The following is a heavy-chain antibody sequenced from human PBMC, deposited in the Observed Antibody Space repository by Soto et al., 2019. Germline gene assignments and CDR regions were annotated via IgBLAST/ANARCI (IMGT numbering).Heavy chain of an antibody. CDR2: ISSSSSYI. J-gene: IGHJ3*02. V-gene: IGHV3-21*01. CDR1: GFTFSSYS. CDR3: ARAFVSHMQLVPYDAFDI. D-gene: IGHD6-6*01. Sequence: PGGSLRLSCAASGFTFSSYSMNWVRQAPGKGLEWVSSISSSSSYIYYADSVKGRFTISRDNAKNSLYLQMNSLRAEDTAVYYCARAFVSHMQLVPYDAFDIWGQGTMVTVSS.